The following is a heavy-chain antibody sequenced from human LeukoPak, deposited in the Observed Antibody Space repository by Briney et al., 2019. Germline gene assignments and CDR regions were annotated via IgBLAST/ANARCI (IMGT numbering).Heavy chain of an antibody. V-gene: IGHV1-69*13. J-gene: IGHJ4*02. Sequence: SVKVSCKASGYTFTSYGISWVRQAPGQGLEWMGGIIPIFGTANYAQKFQGRVTITADESTSTAYMELSSLRSEDTAVYYCARAPRYCSGGSCYPDYWGQGTLVTVSS. D-gene: IGHD2-15*01. CDR2: IIPIFGTA. CDR1: GYTFTSYG. CDR3: ARAPRYCSGGSCYPDY.